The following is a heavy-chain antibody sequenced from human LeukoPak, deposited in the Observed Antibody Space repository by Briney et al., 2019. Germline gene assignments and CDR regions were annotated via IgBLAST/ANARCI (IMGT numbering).Heavy chain of an antibody. D-gene: IGHD5-18*01. CDR3: ARAGQLDAFDI. Sequence: SETLSLTCTVPGGSISSYYWSWIRQPPGKGLEWIGYIYYSGSTNYNPSLKSRVTISVDTSKNQFSLKLSSVTAADTAVYYCARAGQLDAFDIWGQGTMVTVSS. V-gene: IGHV4-59*08. CDR1: GGSISSYY. J-gene: IGHJ3*02. CDR2: IYYSGST.